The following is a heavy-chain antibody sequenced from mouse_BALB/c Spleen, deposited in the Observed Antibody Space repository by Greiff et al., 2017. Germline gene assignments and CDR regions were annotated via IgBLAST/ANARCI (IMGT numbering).Heavy chain of an antibody. CDR2: ISYDGSN. CDR1: GYSITSGYY. Sequence: VQLKESGPGLVKPSQSLSLTCSVTGYSITSGYYWNWIRQFPGNKLEWMGYISYDGSNNYNPSLKNRISITRDTSKNQFFLKLNSVTTEDTATYYCARSPYGNFGAWFAYWGQGTLVTVSA. D-gene: IGHD2-1*01. V-gene: IGHV3-6*02. J-gene: IGHJ3*01. CDR3: ARSPYGNFGAWFAY.